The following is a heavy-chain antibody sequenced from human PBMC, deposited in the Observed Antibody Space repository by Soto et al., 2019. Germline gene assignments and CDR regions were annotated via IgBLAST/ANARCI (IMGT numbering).Heavy chain of an antibody. J-gene: IGHJ4*02. CDR3: TRAVAVPLSPCSLDC. V-gene: IGHV3-49*03. CDR2: IRNKTYGGTT. D-gene: IGHD6-19*01. CDR1: EFTFGDYT. Sequence: PGGSLRLSCTTSEFTFGDYTMSWFRQAPGKGLEWVGFIRNKTYGGTTEYAASVKGRFTISRDDSKNIAYLQLNSLKTEDTAVYYCTRAVAVPLSPCSLDCWGQGALVTVSS.